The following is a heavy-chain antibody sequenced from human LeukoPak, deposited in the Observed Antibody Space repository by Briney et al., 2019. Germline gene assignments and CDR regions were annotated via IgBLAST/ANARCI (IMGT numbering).Heavy chain of an antibody. J-gene: IGHJ4*02. V-gene: IGHV3-21*01. D-gene: IGHD3-9*01. CDR3: ARDRGQLVIPFFFDY. CDR2: ISSGSTYI. Sequence: GGSLRLSCAASEFTFSTYSMNWVRQAPGKGLEWVSSISSGSTYIYYADSVKGRFTISRDNAKNSLFLQMSSLRDEDTAVYYCARDRGQLVIPFFFDYWGQGILVTVSS. CDR1: EFTFSTYS.